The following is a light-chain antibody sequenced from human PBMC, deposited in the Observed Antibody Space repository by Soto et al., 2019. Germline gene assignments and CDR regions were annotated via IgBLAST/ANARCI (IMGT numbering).Light chain of an antibody. CDR1: TSDY. Sequence: QSALTQPASVSGSPGQSITISCTGTTSDYVSWYQQHPGKAPKLMIYDVSSRPSGVSNRFSGSQSGNTASLTISGLQAEDEAHYYCSSYTTSSTLNVVFGGGTKLTVL. J-gene: IGLJ2*01. CDR3: SSYTTSSTLNVV. V-gene: IGLV2-14*03. CDR2: DVS.